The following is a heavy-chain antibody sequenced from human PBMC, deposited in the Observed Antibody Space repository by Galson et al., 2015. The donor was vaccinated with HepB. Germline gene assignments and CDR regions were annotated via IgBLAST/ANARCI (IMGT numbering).Heavy chain of an antibody. D-gene: IGHD5-24*01. CDR1: GYTFTGYY. J-gene: IGHJ4*02. Sequence: SVKVSCKASGYTFTGYYMHWVRQAPGQGLEWMGWINPNSGGTNYAQKFQGRVTMTRDTSISTAYMELSRLRSDDTAVYYCARAGVEMGTITGVDYWGQGTLVTVSS. CDR2: INPNSGGT. CDR3: ARAGVEMGTITGVDY. V-gene: IGHV1-2*02.